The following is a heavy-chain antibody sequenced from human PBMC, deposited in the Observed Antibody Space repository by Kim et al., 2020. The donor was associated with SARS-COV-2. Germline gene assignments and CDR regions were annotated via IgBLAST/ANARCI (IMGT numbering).Heavy chain of an antibody. CDR3: ARGGPSYYYDSSGWG. Sequence: ASVKVSCKSSGYTFTSYDINWVRQATGQGLEWMGWMNPNSGNTGYAQKYQGRVTMTRNTSISTAYMELSSLRSEDTAVYYCARGGPSYYYDSSGWGWGQGTLVTVSS. CDR1: GYTFTSYD. J-gene: IGHJ4*02. CDR2: MNPNSGNT. V-gene: IGHV1-8*01. D-gene: IGHD3-22*01.